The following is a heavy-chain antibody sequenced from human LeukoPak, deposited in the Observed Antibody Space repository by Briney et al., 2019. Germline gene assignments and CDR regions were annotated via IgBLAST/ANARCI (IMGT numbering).Heavy chain of an antibody. J-gene: IGHJ4*02. V-gene: IGHV3-7*03. D-gene: IGHD4-17*01. CDR1: GFPFSSYW. CDR3: ARDKRDYGEVDY. CDR2: IKQDGTEK. Sequence: PGGSLRLSCAASGFPFSSYWMTWVRQAPGKGLEWVANIKQDGTEKYYVDSVKGRFTISRDNAKNSLYLQMNSLRAEDTAVYYYARDKRDYGEVDYWGQGTLVTVSS.